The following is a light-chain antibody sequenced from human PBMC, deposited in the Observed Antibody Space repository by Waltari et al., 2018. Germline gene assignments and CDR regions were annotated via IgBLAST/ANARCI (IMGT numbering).Light chain of an antibody. J-gene: IGKJ1*01. Sequence: DIQMTQSPSTLSASVRDRVTTPCLASQRISYWLAWYQQKPGKAPKLLIYRGSTLQSGVPSRFSGSGSGTEFTLTISSLQPDDFGSYYCQHYNYDLETFGQGTKVEIK. CDR1: QRISYW. V-gene: IGKV1-5*03. CDR2: RGS. CDR3: QHYNYDLET.